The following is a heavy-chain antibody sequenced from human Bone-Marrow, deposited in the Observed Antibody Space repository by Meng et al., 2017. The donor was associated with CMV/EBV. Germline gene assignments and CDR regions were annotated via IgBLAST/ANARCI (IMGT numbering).Heavy chain of an antibody. Sequence: ESLKIPCSAPGFPLSCYWMSWVRQAPGKGLEWVANIKQEGSEKYYVDSVKGRFTISRDNANNSLYLQMNSLRAEDTAVYYCAKKRSFLNSVCYFSDYWGQGTLVTVSS. CDR2: IKQEGSEK. J-gene: IGHJ4*02. D-gene: IGHD6-19*01. CDR1: GFPLSCYW. CDR3: AKKRSFLNSVCYFSDY. V-gene: IGHV3-7*01.